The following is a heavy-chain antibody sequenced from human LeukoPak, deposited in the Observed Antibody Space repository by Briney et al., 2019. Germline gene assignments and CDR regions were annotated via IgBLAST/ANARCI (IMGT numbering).Heavy chain of an antibody. V-gene: IGHV1-8*03. CDR2: MNPNSGNT. CDR1: GYTFTSYD. Sequence: EASVKVSCKASGYTFTSYDINWVRQATGQGLEWMGWMNPNSGNTGYAQKFQGRVTITRNTSISTAYMELSSLRSEDTAVYYCARGKVITMVRGVPKVYFDYWGQGTLVTVSS. CDR3: ARGKVITMVRGVPKVYFDY. D-gene: IGHD3-10*01. J-gene: IGHJ4*02.